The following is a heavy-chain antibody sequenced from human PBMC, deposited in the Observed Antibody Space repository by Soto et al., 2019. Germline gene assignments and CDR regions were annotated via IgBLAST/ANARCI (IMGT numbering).Heavy chain of an antibody. J-gene: IGHJ6*03. CDR3: AREQWEPYYYMDV. CDR1: GFTFSSYG. V-gene: IGHV3-33*01. CDR2: IWYDGSNK. D-gene: IGHD1-26*01. Sequence: GGSLRLSCAASGFTFSSYGMHWVRQAPGKGLEWVAVIWYDGSNKYYADSVKGRFTISRHNSKNTLYLQMNSLRAEDTAVYYCAREQWEPYYYMDVWGKGTTVTVSS.